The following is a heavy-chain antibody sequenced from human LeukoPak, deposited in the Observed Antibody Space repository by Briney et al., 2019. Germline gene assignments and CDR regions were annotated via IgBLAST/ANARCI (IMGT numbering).Heavy chain of an antibody. CDR3: ARGLGSAWWGVIDY. J-gene: IGHJ4*02. Sequence: QTGGSLRLSCAASGFIFSTYEMNWVRQAPGKGLEWVSYISSSGSTIHYADSVKGRFTISRDNAKNSLYLQMNSLRAEDTAVYYCARGLGSAWWGVIDYWGQGTLVTVSS. CDR1: GFIFSTYE. CDR2: ISSSGSTI. V-gene: IGHV3-48*03. D-gene: IGHD6-19*01.